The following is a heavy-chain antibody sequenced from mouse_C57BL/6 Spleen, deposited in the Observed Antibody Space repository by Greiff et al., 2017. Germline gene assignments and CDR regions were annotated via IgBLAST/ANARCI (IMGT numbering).Heavy chain of an antibody. D-gene: IGHD1-1*01. CDR2: INPSTGGT. J-gene: IGHJ4*01. Sequence: VQLKQSGPELVKPGASVKISCKASGYSFTGYYMNWVKQSPEKSLEWIGEINPSTGGTTYNQKFKAKATLTVDKSSSTAYMQLKSLTSEDSAVYYCARPYYYGSSGYAMDYWGQGTSVTVSS. V-gene: IGHV1-42*01. CDR1: GYSFTGYY. CDR3: ARPYYYGSSGYAMDY.